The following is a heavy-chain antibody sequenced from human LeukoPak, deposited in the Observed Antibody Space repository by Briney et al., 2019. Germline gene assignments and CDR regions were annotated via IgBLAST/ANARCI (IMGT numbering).Heavy chain of an antibody. CDR1: GGSFSGYY. CDR3: ARHYNNYILRPFDY. CDR2: AYHGGTT. V-gene: IGHV4-59*08. Sequence: PSETLSLTCAVYGGSFSGYYWSWIRQPPGKGLEWIGSAYHGGTTYYNPSLQSRLTLSVDTSKNYFSLRLTSVTAADTAVYYCARHYNNYILRPFDYWGQGALVTVSS. D-gene: IGHD4-11*01. J-gene: IGHJ4*02.